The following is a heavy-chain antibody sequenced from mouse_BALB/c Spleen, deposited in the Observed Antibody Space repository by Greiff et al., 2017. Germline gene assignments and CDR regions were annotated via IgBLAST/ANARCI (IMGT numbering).Heavy chain of an antibody. D-gene: IGHD2-1*01. CDR1: GFSLTSYG. CDR3: ARGYYGNYYYYAMDY. V-gene: IGHV2-9*02. Sequence: QVQLKESGPGLVAPSQSLSITCTVSGFSLTSYGVHWVRQPPGKGLEWLGVIWAGGSTNYNSALMSRLSISKDNSKSQVFLKMNSLQTEDTAMYYCARGYYGNYYYYAMDYWGQGTSVTVSS. J-gene: IGHJ4*01. CDR2: IWAGGST.